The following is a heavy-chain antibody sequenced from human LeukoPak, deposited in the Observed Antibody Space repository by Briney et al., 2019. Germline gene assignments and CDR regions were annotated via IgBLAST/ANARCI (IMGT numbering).Heavy chain of an antibody. J-gene: IGHJ2*01. Sequence: PGGSLRLACAASGFTLATYSMHWVRQTPGKGLEWVSYISVSGRKIFYGDSVKGRFNISRDKARNSLYLQMRSLRAEDTAVYYCARDGKADYYGSGNPPRYWYFDLWGRGTLVTVSS. D-gene: IGHD3-10*01. CDR3: ARDGKADYYGSGNPPRYWYFDL. CDR2: ISVSGRKI. V-gene: IGHV3-48*01. CDR1: GFTLATYS.